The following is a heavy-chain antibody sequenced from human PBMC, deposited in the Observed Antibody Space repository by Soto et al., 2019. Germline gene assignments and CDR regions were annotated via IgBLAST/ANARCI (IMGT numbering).Heavy chain of an antibody. CDR3: ARDIGGGNWFDP. CDR2: ISTGGGAI. Sequence: EVQLVESGGGLVQPGGSLRLSCEASGFSFSSYQMNWVRQAPGKGLEWVSYISTGGGAIHYADSVKGQFTVSIVNAKSSRYLQMNRLGSEYTALYYSARDIGGGNWFDPWGQGTLVTVSS. V-gene: IGHV3-48*03. CDR1: GFSFSSYQ. D-gene: IGHD1-26*01. J-gene: IGHJ5*02.